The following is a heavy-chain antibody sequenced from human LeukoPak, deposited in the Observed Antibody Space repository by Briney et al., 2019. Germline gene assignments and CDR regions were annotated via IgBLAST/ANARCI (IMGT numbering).Heavy chain of an antibody. D-gene: IGHD2-2*01. Sequence: PGGSLRLSCAASGFTFSSYWMHWVRQAPGNGLVWVSRINSDGSTTSYADSVKGRFTISRDNAKNTLYLQMNSLRAEDTAVYYCARALDCNATTCPRAVHYWGQGTLVTVSS. J-gene: IGHJ4*02. CDR1: GFTFSSYW. CDR2: INSDGSTT. CDR3: ARALDCNATTCPRAVHY. V-gene: IGHV3-74*01.